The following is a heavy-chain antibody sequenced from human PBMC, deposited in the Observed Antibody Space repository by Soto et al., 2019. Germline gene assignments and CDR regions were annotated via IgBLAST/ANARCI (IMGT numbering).Heavy chain of an antibody. CDR2: SRDKPKGYTT. V-gene: IGHV3-72*01. J-gene: IGHJ4*02. D-gene: IGHD3-3*01. Sequence: GGSLRLSCVASGFTFSDHYMDWVRQAPGKGLEWVGRSRDKPKGYTTDYAASVKGRFTISRDDSKKSLYLHMNSLKTEDTAVYYCARGSRTISGVIIDFDFWGQGTLVTVSS. CDR1: GFTFSDHY. CDR3: ARGSRTISGVIIDFDF.